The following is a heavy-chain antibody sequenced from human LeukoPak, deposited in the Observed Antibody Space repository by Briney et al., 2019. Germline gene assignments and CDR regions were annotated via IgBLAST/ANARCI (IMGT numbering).Heavy chain of an antibody. D-gene: IGHD5-24*01. CDR3: ASLYGSYDAFDI. V-gene: IGHV3-48*03. CDR1: GFTFSSYK. CDR2: ISSSGSTI. J-gene: IGHJ3*02. Sequence: PGGSLRLSCAASGFTFSSYKMNWVRQAPGKGLGWVSYISSSGSTIYYADSVKGRFTISRDNAKNSLYLQMNSLRAEDTAVYYCASLYGSYDAFDIWGQGTMVTVSS.